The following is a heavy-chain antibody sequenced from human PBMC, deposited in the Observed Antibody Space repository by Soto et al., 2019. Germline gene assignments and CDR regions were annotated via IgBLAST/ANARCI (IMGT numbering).Heavy chain of an antibody. V-gene: IGHV4-59*08. Sequence: QVQLQESGPGLVKPSETLSLTCTVSGGSISSYYWSWIRQPPGKGLEWIGYIYYSGSTNYNPSLKSRVTISVDASKSQFSLKLCSVTAADTAVYYCARRYGGTFDYWGQGTLVTVSS. J-gene: IGHJ4*02. D-gene: IGHD2-15*01. CDR1: GGSISSYY. CDR3: ARRYGGTFDY. CDR2: IYYSGST.